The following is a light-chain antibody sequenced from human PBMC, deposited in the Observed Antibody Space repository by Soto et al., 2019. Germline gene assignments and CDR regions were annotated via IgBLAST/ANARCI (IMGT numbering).Light chain of an antibody. J-gene: IGKJ1*01. Sequence: DIRLTQSPSSLSASVGDRVTITCRASQSIANYLNWYQQKPGKAPKLLIYAASSLQSGVPSRFSGSGFGTDFTLTVSSLQPEDFATYYCQQSYSTSWTFGQGTKVDIK. CDR3: QQSYSTSWT. CDR1: QSIANY. V-gene: IGKV1-39*01. CDR2: AAS.